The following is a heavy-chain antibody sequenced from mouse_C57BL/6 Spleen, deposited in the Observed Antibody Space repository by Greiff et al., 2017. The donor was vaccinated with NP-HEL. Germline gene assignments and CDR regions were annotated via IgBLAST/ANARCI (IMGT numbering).Heavy chain of an antibody. CDR2: IYPSDSET. J-gene: IGHJ3*01. CDR1: GYTFTSYW. D-gene: IGHD1-1*01. CDR3: ARTPLSGCGYSFAY. V-gene: IGHV1-61*01. Sequence: VQLQQPGAELVRPGSSVKLSCKASGYTFTSYWMDWVKQRPGQGLEWIGNIYPSDSETNYNQKFKDKATLTVDKSSSTAYMQLSSLTSEDSAVFYSARTPLSGCGYSFAYWGQGTLVTVSA.